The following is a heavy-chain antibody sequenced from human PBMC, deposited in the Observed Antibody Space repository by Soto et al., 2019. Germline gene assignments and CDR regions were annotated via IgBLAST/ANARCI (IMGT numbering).Heavy chain of an antibody. J-gene: IGHJ3*02. D-gene: IGHD3-22*01. CDR2: ISGSGGST. CDR1: GFTFSSYA. CDR3: AGTSTYYYDSSAAFDI. V-gene: IGHV3-23*01. Sequence: PGGSLRLSCAASGFTFSSYAMSWVRQAPGKGLEWVSAISGSGGSTYYADSVKGRFTISRDNSKNTLYLQMNSLRAEDTAVYYCAGTSTYYYDSSAAFDIWGQGTMVTVSS.